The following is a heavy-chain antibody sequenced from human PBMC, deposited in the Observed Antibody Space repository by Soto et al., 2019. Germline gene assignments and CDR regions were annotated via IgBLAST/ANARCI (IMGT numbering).Heavy chain of an antibody. V-gene: IGHV4-31*02. CDR1: GGSLNTKR. D-gene: IGHD1-1*01. CDR3: TTGDDTYKVDL. CDR2: IFNGGST. J-gene: IGHJ5*02. Sequence: QVQLQESGPGLVKPSETLSLTCTVSGGSLNTKRWSWIRQHPWKGLEWIGYIFNGGSTSYNPSLNNRVSISVDMSTNQFSLRLSSVTAADTAMYYCTTGDDTYKVDLWGQGTLVTVSS.